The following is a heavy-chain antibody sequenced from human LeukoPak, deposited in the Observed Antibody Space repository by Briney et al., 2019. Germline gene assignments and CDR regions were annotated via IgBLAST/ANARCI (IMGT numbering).Heavy chain of an antibody. CDR2: IYYSGST. CDR3: ARGPYDFPDY. D-gene: IGHD3-3*01. Sequence: PSETLSLTCTVSGVSVSSGSYYWSWIRQPPGKGLEWIGYIYYSGSTNYNPSLKSRVTISVDTSKNQFSLKLSSVTAADTAVYYCARGPYDFPDYWGQGTLVTVSS. J-gene: IGHJ4*02. CDR1: GVSVSSGSYY. V-gene: IGHV4-61*01.